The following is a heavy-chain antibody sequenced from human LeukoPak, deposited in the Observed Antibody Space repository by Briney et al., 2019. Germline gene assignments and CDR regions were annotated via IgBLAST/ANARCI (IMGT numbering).Heavy chain of an antibody. J-gene: IGHJ4*02. Sequence: GGSLRLSCAASGFTFSSYSMNWVRQAPGKGLEWVSSTSSSSSYIYYADSVKGRSTISRDNAKNTLYLQMNSLRVDDTAVYYCTRDTFGFHDSWGQGTLVTVSS. CDR1: GFTFSSYS. V-gene: IGHV3-21*01. CDR3: TRDTFGFHDS. CDR2: TSSSSSYI. D-gene: IGHD3-10*01.